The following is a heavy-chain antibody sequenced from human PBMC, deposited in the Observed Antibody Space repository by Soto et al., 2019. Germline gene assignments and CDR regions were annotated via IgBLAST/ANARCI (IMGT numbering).Heavy chain of an antibody. CDR1: GFTFSSYW. J-gene: IGHJ4*02. Sequence: GSLRLSCAASGFTFSSYWMHWVRQAPGKGLVWVSRINGDGSSTNYADSVKGRFTISRDNAKNTLYLQMNSLTAEDTAVYYCASPLGLIHSSLLDYWAQGTLVTVSS. V-gene: IGHV3-74*01. CDR3: ASPLGLIHSSLLDY. D-gene: IGHD2-21*01. CDR2: INGDGSST.